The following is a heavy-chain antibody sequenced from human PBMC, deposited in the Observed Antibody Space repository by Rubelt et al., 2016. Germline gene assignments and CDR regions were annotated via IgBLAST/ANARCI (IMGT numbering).Heavy chain of an antibody. CDR1: GFTFSNYA. J-gene: IGHJ5*02. Sequence: GGSLRLSCAASGFTFSNYAMSWVRQAPGKGLEWVSTVSYSGDTTYFADSRDNSKNTLYLQMNSLRAEDTAVYYCAKGADYLRNLNWFDPWGQGTLVTVSP. D-gene: IGHD3-10*01. CDR3: AKGADYLRNLNWFDP. CDR2: VSYSGDTT. V-gene: IGHV3-23*01.